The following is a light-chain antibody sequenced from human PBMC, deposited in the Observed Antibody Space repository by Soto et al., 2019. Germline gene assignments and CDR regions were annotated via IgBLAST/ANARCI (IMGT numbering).Light chain of an antibody. V-gene: IGLV2-14*03. CDR2: NVN. CDR3: SSYRSSSVI. J-gene: IGLJ2*01. Sequence: ALTQPASVSGSPGQSITISCTGTSSDVGGYNYVSWYQQHPGKAPKLIIYNVNNRPSGVSNRFSGSKSGNTASLTIFGLQAEDEADYYCSSYRSSSVIFGGGTKLTVL. CDR1: SSDVGGYNY.